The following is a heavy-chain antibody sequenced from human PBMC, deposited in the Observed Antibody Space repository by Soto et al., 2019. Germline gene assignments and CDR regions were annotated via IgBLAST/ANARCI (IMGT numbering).Heavy chain of an antibody. D-gene: IGHD1-26*01. CDR1: GYTLTELS. Sequence: ASVKVSCKVSGYTLTELSMHWVRQAPGKGLEWMGGFDPEDGETIYAQKFQGRVTMTEDTSTDTAYMELSSLRSEDTAVYYCATVPHLRYSGNQIGIPYYYYYGMDVWGQGTTVTVSS. CDR3: ATVPHLRYSGNQIGIPYYYYYGMDV. V-gene: IGHV1-24*01. J-gene: IGHJ6*02. CDR2: FDPEDGET.